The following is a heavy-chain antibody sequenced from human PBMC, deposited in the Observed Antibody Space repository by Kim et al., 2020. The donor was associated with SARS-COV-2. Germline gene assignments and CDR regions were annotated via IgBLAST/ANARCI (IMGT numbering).Heavy chain of an antibody. J-gene: IGHJ6*02. D-gene: IGHD1-26*01. Sequence: GGSLRLSCAASGFIFSNYGMHWVRQAPGKGLDWVAVIWNDGINKYYADSVKGRFTISRDTSKNTVYLQMNNLIAEDTALYYCARYGGTRYGMDVWGQGTTVTVSS. V-gene: IGHV3-33*01. CDR2: IWNDGINK. CDR3: ARYGGTRYGMDV. CDR1: GFIFSNYG.